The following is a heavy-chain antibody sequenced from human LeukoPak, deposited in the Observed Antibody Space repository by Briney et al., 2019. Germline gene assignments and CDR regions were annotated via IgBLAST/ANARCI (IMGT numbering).Heavy chain of an antibody. CDR2: ISSSGSTI. CDR3: ARDQAGRHSDY. J-gene: IGHJ4*02. Sequence: GGSLRLPCAASGFTFSSYEMNWVRQAPGKGLEWVSYISSSGSTIYYADSVKGRFTISRDNAKNSLYLQMNSLRAEDSAVYYCARDQAGRHSDYWGQGTLVTVSS. CDR1: GFTFSSYE. V-gene: IGHV3-48*03. D-gene: IGHD6-13*01.